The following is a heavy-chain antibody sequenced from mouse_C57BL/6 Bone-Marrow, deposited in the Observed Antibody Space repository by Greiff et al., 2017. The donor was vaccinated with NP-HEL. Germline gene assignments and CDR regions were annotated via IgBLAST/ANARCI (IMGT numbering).Heavy chain of an antibody. CDR1: GYTFTSYW. CDR2: IYPGSGST. CDR3: GRSRVYYGSSVAY. Sequence: QVQLQQPGAELVKPGASVKMSCKASGYTFTSYWITWVKQRPGQGLEWIGDIYPGSGSTNYNEKFKSKATLTVDTSSSTAYMQLSSLTSEDSAVYYCGRSRVYYGSSVAYWGEGSLVTVSA. J-gene: IGHJ3*01. D-gene: IGHD1-1*01. V-gene: IGHV1-55*01.